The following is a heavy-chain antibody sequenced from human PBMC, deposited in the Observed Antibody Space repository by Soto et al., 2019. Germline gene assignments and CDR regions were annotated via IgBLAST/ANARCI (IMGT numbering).Heavy chain of an antibody. D-gene: IGHD3-22*01. CDR2: ISGSGSTT. CDR3: AKDRLMLTMVVVGAFDF. CDR1: GFSFNNHA. J-gene: IGHJ3*01. Sequence: VQLLESGGGLVQPGGSLRLSCAASGFSFNNHAMTWVRQAPGKGLEWVSGISGSGSTTHYADSVKGRFTISRDNSTDTLYLQMNSLRPEDTAVYSCAKDRLMLTMVVVGAFDFWGLGTMVTVSS. V-gene: IGHV3-23*01.